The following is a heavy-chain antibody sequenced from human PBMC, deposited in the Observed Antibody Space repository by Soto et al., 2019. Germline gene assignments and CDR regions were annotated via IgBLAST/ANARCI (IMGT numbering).Heavy chain of an antibody. D-gene: IGHD6-19*01. J-gene: IGHJ6*02. Sequence: QVQLVQSGAEVKKPGASVKVSCKASGYTFTDYYMHWVRQAPGQVREWVGWINPNSGGTNSAEKFQGRVTMTRDTSISTAYMELNRLRSDDTAVYYCARDQSPSSGWPGMDVWGQGTTVTV. CDR2: INPNSGGT. CDR1: GYTFTDYY. V-gene: IGHV1-2*02. CDR3: ARDQSPSSGWPGMDV.